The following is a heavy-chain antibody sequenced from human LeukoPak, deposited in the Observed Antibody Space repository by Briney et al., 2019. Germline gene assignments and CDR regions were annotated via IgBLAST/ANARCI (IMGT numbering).Heavy chain of an antibody. CDR3: AELGITMIGGV. CDR2: IRSSGSNK. CDR1: GFTFSNYE. D-gene: IGHD3-10*02. J-gene: IGHJ6*04. V-gene: IGHV3-48*03. Sequence: GGSLRLSCAASGFTFSNYEMNWVRQAPGKGLEWVSYIRSSGSNKYYADSVNGRFTISRDNAKNSLYLQMNNLRDEDTAVYYCAELGITMIGGVWGKGTTVTISS.